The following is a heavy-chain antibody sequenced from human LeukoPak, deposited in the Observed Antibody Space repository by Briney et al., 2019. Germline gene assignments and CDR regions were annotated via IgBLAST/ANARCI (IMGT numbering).Heavy chain of an antibody. CDR1: GFTFSHYW. Sequence: GGSLRLSCAASGFTFSHYWMSWVRQAPGKGLEWVANIKQDGSEKYYVDSVKGRFTISRDNAKNSLYLQMNSPRAEDTAVYYCAREGLLWFGELGGYYFDYWGQGTLVTVSS. D-gene: IGHD3-10*01. CDR3: AREGLLWFGELGGYYFDY. V-gene: IGHV3-7*01. CDR2: IKQDGSEK. J-gene: IGHJ4*02.